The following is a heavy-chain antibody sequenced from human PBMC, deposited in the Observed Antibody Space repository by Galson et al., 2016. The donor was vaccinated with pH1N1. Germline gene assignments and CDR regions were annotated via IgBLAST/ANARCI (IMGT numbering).Heavy chain of an antibody. CDR3: ARGSGRAIGYHYYMDV. Sequence: SVKVSCKASGGTFKTHPVSWVRQAPGQGLEWMGGINPAFGAPNYAQNFQGRVPITADASRTAAYMELSGLRSDDTAVHYCARGSGRAIGYHYYMDVWGKGTPVIVSS. V-gene: IGHV1-69*13. D-gene: IGHD3-10*01. J-gene: IGHJ6*03. CDR1: GGTFKTHP. CDR2: INPAFGAP.